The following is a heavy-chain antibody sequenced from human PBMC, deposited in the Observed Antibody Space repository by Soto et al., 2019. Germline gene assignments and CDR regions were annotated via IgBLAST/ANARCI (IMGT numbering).Heavy chain of an antibody. CDR2: INAGNGNT. D-gene: IGHD3-10*01. J-gene: IGHJ6*02. V-gene: IGHV1-3*01. CDR3: AREGLLWFGELYRLPYNLNDADYYYYVMDF. CDR1: GYTFTSYA. Sequence: ASVKVSCKASGYTFTSYAMHWVRQAPGQRLEWMGWINAGNGNTKYSQKFQGRVTITRDTSASTAYMELSSLRSEDTAVYYCAREGLLWFGELYRLPYNLNDADYYYYVMDFWAQGTTVTVPS.